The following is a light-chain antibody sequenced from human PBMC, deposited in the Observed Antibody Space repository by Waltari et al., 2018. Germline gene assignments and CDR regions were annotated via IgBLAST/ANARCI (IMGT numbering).Light chain of an antibody. J-gene: IGLJ1*01. CDR3: SSDAGDNKDV. CDR1: SSDVGPYNY. CDR2: EVT. Sequence: QSALTQPPSASGSPGQSVPISCTGTSSDVGPYNYVSWYQQYPDKAPKLMIYEVTKRPSGVPDRFSCAKAGNTASRTGAGLQAEDEADYNCSSDAGDNKDVLGAGTKVTVL. V-gene: IGLV2-8*01.